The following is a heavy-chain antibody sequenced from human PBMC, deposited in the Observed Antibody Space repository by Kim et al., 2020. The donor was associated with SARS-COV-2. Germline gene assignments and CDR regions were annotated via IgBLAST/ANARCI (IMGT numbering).Heavy chain of an antibody. V-gene: IGHV1-8*01. D-gene: IGHD6-19*01. J-gene: IGHJ5*02. CDR3: ARGRGSKQWLSTVRFDP. CDR2: MNPNSGNT. CDR1: GYTFTSYD. Sequence: ASVKVSCKASGYTFTSYDINWVRQATGQGLEWMGWMNPNSGNTGYAQKFQGRVTMTRNTSISTAYMELSSLRSEDTAVYYCARGRGSKQWLSTVRFDPWGQGTLVNVSS.